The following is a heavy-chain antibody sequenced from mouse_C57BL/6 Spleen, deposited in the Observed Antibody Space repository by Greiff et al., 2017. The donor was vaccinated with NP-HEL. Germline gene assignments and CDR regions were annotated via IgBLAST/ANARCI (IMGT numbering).Heavy chain of an antibody. V-gene: IGHV1-80*01. CDR3: ARAYGSPSYAMDY. Sequence: QVQLQQSGAELVKPGASVKISCKASGYAFSSYWMNWVKQRPGKGLEWIGQIYPGDGDTNYNGKFKGKATLTADKASSTAYMQLSSLTSEDSAVYFCARAYGSPSYAMDYWGQGTSVTVSS. D-gene: IGHD1-1*01. CDR2: IYPGDGDT. CDR1: GYAFSSYW. J-gene: IGHJ4*01.